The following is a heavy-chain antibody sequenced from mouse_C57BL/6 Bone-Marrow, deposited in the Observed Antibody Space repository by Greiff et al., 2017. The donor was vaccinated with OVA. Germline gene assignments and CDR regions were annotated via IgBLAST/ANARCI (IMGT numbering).Heavy chain of an antibody. CDR1: GFTFSNYW. D-gene: IGHD2-4*01. Sequence: EVKLVESGGGLVQPGGSMKLSCVASGFTFSNYWMNWVRQSPEKGLEWVAQIRLKSDNYATHYAESVKGRFTISRDDSKSSVYLQMNNLRAEDTGIYYCTGDEYDVAMDYWGQGTSVTVSS. J-gene: IGHJ4*01. CDR3: TGDEYDVAMDY. V-gene: IGHV6-3*01. CDR2: IRLKSDNYAT.